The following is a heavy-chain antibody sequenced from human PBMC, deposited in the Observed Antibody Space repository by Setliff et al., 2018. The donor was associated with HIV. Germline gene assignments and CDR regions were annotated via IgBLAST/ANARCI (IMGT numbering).Heavy chain of an antibody. Sequence: SETLSLTCAVSGDSINTPHCWSWVRQPPGKGLEWIGEIYHSGSTNYNPSLKSRVTISVDKSKNQFSLKLSSVTAADTAVYYCARRGYDAFDIWGQGTMVTVSS. CDR1: GDSINTPHC. CDR3: ARRGYDAFDI. CDR2: IYHSGST. J-gene: IGHJ3*02. V-gene: IGHV4-4*02. D-gene: IGHD2-15*01.